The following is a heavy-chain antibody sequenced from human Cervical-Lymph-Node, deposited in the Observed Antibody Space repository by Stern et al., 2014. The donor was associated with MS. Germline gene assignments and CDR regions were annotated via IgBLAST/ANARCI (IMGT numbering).Heavy chain of an antibody. D-gene: IGHD6-13*01. V-gene: IGHV3-74*02. J-gene: IGHJ4*02. Sequence: EVQLVESGGGLVQPGGSLRLSCAASGFTFSSHWMHWVRQAPGKGLVWVSRINRDGSSTTYADSVKGRFTISRDNAKNTLYLQMTSLRAEDTAVYYCTREAAVTSYFDYWGQGTLVTVSS. CDR2: INRDGSST. CDR1: GFTFSSHW. CDR3: TREAAVTSYFDY.